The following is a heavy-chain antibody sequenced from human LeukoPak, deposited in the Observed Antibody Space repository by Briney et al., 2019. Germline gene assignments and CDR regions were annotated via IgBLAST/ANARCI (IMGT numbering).Heavy chain of an antibody. CDR2: ISSSSSYI. D-gene: IGHD2-15*01. CDR3: AREEYCSGGSCYVDY. CDR1: GFTFSTYE. J-gene: IGHJ4*02. Sequence: GGSLRLSCAASGFTFSTYEMNWVRQAPGKGLEWLSYISSSSSYIYYADSVKGRFTISRDNAKNSLYLQMNSLRAEDTAVYYCAREEYCSGGSCYVDYWGQGTLVTVSS. V-gene: IGHV3-21*05.